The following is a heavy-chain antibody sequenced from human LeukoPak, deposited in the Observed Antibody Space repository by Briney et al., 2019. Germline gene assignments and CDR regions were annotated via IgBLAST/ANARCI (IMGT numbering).Heavy chain of an antibody. V-gene: IGHV3-21*01. CDR1: GFTFRSYR. D-gene: IGHD5-18*01. CDR2: ISSSSSHI. J-gene: IGHJ6*03. Sequence: GSLILSCSASGFTFRSYRMNGVRPAPGAWLEGGSFISSSSSHIYYADSMKGRFTISRDNAKNSLYLQMNSLRAEDTAVYYCARDQWLQSDYYMDVWGKGTTVTVSS. CDR3: ARDQWLQSDYYMDV.